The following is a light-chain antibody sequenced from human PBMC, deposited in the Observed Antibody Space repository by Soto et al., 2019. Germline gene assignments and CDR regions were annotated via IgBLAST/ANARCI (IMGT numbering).Light chain of an antibody. Sequence: QTVVTQEQSFSVSPGGTVTLTCALSSGSVSTNYYPSWYQQTPGQAPRTLIYSTNTRASGVPDRFSGSILGNKAALTITGAQADDESDYNCVLFMGSGIWVFGGGTKLTVL. V-gene: IGLV8-61*01. CDR3: VLFMGSGIWV. J-gene: IGLJ3*02. CDR2: STN. CDR1: SGSVSTNYY.